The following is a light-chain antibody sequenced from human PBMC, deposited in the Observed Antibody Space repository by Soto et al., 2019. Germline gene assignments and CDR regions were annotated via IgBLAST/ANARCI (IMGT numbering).Light chain of an antibody. J-gene: IGKJ1*01. CDR1: QNINTN. CDR2: GES. V-gene: IGKV3-15*01. CDR3: QHYGSALWT. Sequence: VSTRKRATLSCRASQNINTNLAWYQQKPGQAPRLLIYGESTRATGVPARFSGSGSGTELTLTVSRLEPEAWAVYYCQHYGSALWTFGQGTKVDIK.